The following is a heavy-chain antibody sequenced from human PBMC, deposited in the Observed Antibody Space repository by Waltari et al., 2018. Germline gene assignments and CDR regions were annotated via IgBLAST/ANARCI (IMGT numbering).Heavy chain of an antibody. Sequence: EVQLVASGGGLVQPGGSLRLSCALSGVTFGDHYIDWVRQAPGKGLECVSVIYSGGSTYYADSVKGRFTISRDNSKNTLYLQMNSLRAEDTAVYYCARDSGWSKFDYWGQGTLVTVSS. J-gene: IGHJ4*02. CDR2: IYSGGST. D-gene: IGHD6-19*01. V-gene: IGHV3-66*01. CDR1: GVTFGDHY. CDR3: ARDSGWSKFDY.